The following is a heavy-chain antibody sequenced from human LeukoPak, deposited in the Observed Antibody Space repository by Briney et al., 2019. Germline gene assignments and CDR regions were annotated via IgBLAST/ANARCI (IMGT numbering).Heavy chain of an antibody. CDR3: AREPSQEGFDN. Sequence: SETLSLTCTVSGGSISSYFCSWIRQPAGKGLEWIGRIHTSGSTNYNSSLKSRVTMSVDTSKNQFSLNLSSVTAADTAVYYCAREPSQEGFDNWGQGTLVTVSS. V-gene: IGHV4-4*07. CDR2: IHTSGST. J-gene: IGHJ4*02. D-gene: IGHD2-2*01. CDR1: GGSISSYF.